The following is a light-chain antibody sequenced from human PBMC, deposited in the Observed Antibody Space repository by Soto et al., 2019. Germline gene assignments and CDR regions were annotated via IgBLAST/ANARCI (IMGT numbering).Light chain of an antibody. Sequence: DIVMTQSPDSLAVPLGERATINCKSSQSVLYSSTNRNYLAWYQQKPGQPPKLLIYWASTRESGVPDRFSGSGSETDFTLTISSLQAEDVAVYYCQEYYSTPLTFGGGTKVEIK. CDR2: WAS. V-gene: IGKV4-1*01. CDR1: QSVLYSSTNRNY. J-gene: IGKJ4*01. CDR3: QEYYSTPLT.